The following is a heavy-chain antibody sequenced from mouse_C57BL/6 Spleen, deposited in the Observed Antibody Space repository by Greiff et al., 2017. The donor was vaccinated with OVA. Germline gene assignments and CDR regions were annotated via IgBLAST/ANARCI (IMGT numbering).Heavy chain of an antibody. J-gene: IGHJ2*01. D-gene: IGHD3-2*02. CDR2: IYPSYGST. CDR3: ARQLRLRYFDY. V-gene: IGHV1-85*01. Sequence: QVQLQQSGPELVKPGASVKLSCKASGYTFTSYDINWVKQRHGQGLESIGWIYPSYGSTKYNEKFKGKATLTVDTSSSTAYMELHDLTSEDSAVCFCARQLRLRYFDYWGQGTTLTVSS. CDR1: GYTFTSYD.